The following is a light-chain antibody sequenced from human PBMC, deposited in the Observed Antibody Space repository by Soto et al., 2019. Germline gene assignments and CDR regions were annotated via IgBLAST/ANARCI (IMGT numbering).Light chain of an antibody. V-gene: IGKV3-15*01. CDR1: QSVSSN. Sequence: EIVMTQTPATLSVSPGERATLSCRASQSVSSNLAWYQQKPGQAPRLLIYGASTRATGCPVRFSGSGSGTEFTLTITSLQSEVFAVYYCQQYKNWPPWTFGQGTKVEIK. CDR2: GAS. J-gene: IGKJ1*01. CDR3: QQYKNWPPWT.